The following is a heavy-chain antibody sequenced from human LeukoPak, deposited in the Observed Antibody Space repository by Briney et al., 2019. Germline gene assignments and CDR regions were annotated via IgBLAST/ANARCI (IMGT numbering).Heavy chain of an antibody. Sequence: PSETLSLTCTVSGASISGNYWSWIRQPPGKGLEWIGHIYYSGSTKYNPSLNSRVTISADTSKNQFSLKLNSVTAADTAVYYCARDLGDTSYIDYWGQGTLVTVSS. D-gene: IGHD3-10*01. CDR2: IYYSGST. J-gene: IGHJ4*02. V-gene: IGHV4-59*01. CDR1: GASISGNY. CDR3: ARDLGDTSYIDY.